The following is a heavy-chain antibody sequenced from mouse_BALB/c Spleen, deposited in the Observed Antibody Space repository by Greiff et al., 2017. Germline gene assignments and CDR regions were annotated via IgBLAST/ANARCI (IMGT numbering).Heavy chain of an antibody. CDR2: IFPGTGTT. Sequence: QVQLQQSGAELVKPGASVKLSCKTSGYTFTSYWIQWVKQRPGQGLGWIGEIFPGTGTTYYNEKFKGKATLTIDTSSSTAYMQLSSLTSEDSAVYFCARSDGNYDAMDYWGQGTSVTVSS. D-gene: IGHD2-1*01. CDR1: GYTFTSYW. J-gene: IGHJ4*01. V-gene: IGHV1S132*01. CDR3: ARSDGNYDAMDY.